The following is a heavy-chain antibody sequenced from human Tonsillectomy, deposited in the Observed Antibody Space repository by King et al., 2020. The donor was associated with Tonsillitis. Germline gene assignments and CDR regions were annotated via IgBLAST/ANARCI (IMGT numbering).Heavy chain of an antibody. CDR1: GYTFTSYD. D-gene: IGHD4-17*01. CDR2: MNPNSGNT. CDR3: ARGATVTTFGWVGMDWFDP. J-gene: IGHJ5*02. Sequence: QLVQSGAEVKKPGASVKVSCKASGYTFTSYDINWVRQATGQGLEWMGWMNPNSGNTGYAQKFQGRVTMTRNTSISTAYMELSSLRSEDTAVYYCARGATVTTFGWVGMDWFDPWGQGTLVTVSS. V-gene: IGHV1-8*02.